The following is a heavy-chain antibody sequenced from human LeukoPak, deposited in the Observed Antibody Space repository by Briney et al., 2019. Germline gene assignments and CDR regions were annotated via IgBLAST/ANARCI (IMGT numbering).Heavy chain of an antibody. CDR1: GFTFSSYG. D-gene: IGHD5-18*01. J-gene: IGHJ3*02. CDR3: ARSAEDTAMDWAFDI. CDR2: IWYDGSNK. V-gene: IGHV3-33*01. Sequence: GGSLRLSCAASGFTFSSYGMHWVRQAPGKGLEWVAVIWYDGSNKYYADSVKGRFTISRDNSKNTLYLQMNSLRAEDTAIYYCARSAEDTAMDWAFDIWGQGTMVTVSS.